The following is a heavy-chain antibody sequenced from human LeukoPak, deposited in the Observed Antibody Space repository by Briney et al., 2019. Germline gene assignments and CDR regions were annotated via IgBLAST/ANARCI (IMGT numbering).Heavy chain of an antibody. CDR1: GYSFTSYW. Sequence: KNGESLKISCKGSGYSFTSYWIGWVRQMPGEGLEWMGIIYPGDSDTRYSPSFQGQVTISADKSISTAYLQWSSLKASDTAMYYCARSSLAAAGPTDYSGQGTLVTVSS. D-gene: IGHD6-13*01. V-gene: IGHV5-51*01. J-gene: IGHJ4*02. CDR3: ARSSLAAAGPTDY. CDR2: IYPGDSDT.